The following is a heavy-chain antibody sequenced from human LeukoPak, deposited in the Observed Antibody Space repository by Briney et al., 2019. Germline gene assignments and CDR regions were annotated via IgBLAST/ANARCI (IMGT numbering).Heavy chain of an antibody. D-gene: IGHD6-13*01. J-gene: IGHJ3*02. CDR1: GFTFSSYG. V-gene: IGHV3-30*18. CDR2: ISYDGSKK. CDR3: AKDKAAAGPSDDFDI. Sequence: GGSLRLSCAASGFTFSSYGMHWVRQAPGKGLEWVAIISYDGSKKYYADSVKGRFTISRDNSKNTLYLQMNSLRAEDTAVYYCAKDKAAAGPSDDFDIWGQGTMVTVSS.